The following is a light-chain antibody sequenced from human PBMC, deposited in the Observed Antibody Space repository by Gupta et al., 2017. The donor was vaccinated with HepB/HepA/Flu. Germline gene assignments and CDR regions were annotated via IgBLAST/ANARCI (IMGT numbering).Light chain of an antibody. CDR1: QSVSSY. CDR3: QQRSNWLWT. CDR2: DAS. Sequence: EIVLTQSPATLSLSPGERATLSCRASQSVSSYLAWYQQKPGQAPRLLIYDASNRATGIPAMFSGSGSGTEFTLTISSREPEDFAVYYCQQRSNWLWTFGQGTKVEIK. V-gene: IGKV3-11*01. J-gene: IGKJ1*01.